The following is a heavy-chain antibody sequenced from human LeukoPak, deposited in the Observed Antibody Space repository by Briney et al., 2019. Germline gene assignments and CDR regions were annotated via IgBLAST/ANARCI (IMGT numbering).Heavy chain of an antibody. CDR3: ASGATYYYASGSYGGFDY. J-gene: IGHJ4*02. CDR1: ALTFSSYA. CDR2: ISYDGSNK. D-gene: IGHD3-10*01. Sequence: PGGSLRLSCAASALTFSSYAMHWVRQAPGKGLEWVAVISYDGSNKYYADSVKGRFTTSRDNSKNTLYLQMNSLRAEDTAVYYCASGATYYYASGSYGGFDYWGQGTLVTVSS. V-gene: IGHV3-30*04.